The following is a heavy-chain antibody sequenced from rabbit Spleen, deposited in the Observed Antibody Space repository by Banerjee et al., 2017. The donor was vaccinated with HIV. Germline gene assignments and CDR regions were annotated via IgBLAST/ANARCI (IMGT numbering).Heavy chain of an antibody. V-gene: IGHV1S7*01. CDR3: ARAIVPWLGLTRLDL. D-gene: IGHD4-1*01. Sequence: HLKESGGGLVQPGGSLKLSCKASGFTLSSYYMNWVRQAPGKGLEWIGYIDPVFGITYYASWVNGRFSISRENAQNTVFLQMTSLTAADTATYFCARAIVPWLGLTRLDLWGPGTLVTVS. J-gene: IGHJ3*01. CDR2: IDPVFGIT. CDR1: GFTLSSYY.